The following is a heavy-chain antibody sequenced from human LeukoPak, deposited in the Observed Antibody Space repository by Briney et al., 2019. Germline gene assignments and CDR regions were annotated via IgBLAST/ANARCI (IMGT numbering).Heavy chain of an antibody. D-gene: IGHD3-22*01. Sequence: TGRSLRLSCAASGFTFSSYGMHWVRQAPSKGLEWVAVIWYDGSNKYYADSVKGRFTISRDNSKNTLYLQMNSLRAEDTAVYYCAREVCGYYDSSGDCWFDPWGQGTLVTVSS. V-gene: IGHV3-33*01. CDR3: AREVCGYYDSSGDCWFDP. J-gene: IGHJ5*02. CDR1: GFTFSSYG. CDR2: IWYDGSNK.